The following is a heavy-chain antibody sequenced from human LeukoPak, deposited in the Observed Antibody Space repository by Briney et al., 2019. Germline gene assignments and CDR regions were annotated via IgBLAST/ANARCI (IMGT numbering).Heavy chain of an antibody. CDR1: GGSISSGDYY. D-gene: IGHD3-22*01. J-gene: IGHJ4*02. CDR3: ARDRSGYFDY. CDR2: IYYSGST. Sequence: SETLSLTCTVSGGSISSGDYYWSWIRQPPGKGLDWIGYIYYSGSTYYNPSLKSRVTISVDTSKNQFSLKLSSVTAADTAVYYCARDRSGYFDYWGQGTLVTVSS. V-gene: IGHV4-30-4*01.